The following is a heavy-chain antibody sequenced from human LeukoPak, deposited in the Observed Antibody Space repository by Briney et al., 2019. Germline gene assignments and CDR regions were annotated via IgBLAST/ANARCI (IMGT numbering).Heavy chain of an antibody. CDR1: GFTFSSYA. D-gene: IGHD3-10*01. J-gene: IGHJ4*02. V-gene: IGHV3-23*01. CDR2: ISGSGGST. Sequence: GGSLRLSCAASGFTFSSYAMSWVRQAPGEGLEWVSAISGSGGSTYYADSVKGRFTISRDNSKNTLYLQMNSLRAEDTAVYYCAKDLRGYYGSGSPSGLDYWGQGTLVTVSS. CDR3: AKDLRGYYGSGSPSGLDY.